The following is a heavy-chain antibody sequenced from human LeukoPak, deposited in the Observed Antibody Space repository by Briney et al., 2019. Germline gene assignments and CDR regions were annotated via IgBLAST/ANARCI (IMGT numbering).Heavy chain of an antibody. V-gene: IGHV3-11*06. D-gene: IGHD6-13*01. CDR3: ARSGIGATEIDY. J-gene: IGHJ4*02. CDR1: GFTFSDYF. CDR2: INGRGNYV. Sequence: PGGSLRLSCAASGFTFSDYFMSWVRQAPGKGLEWLSYINGRGNYVDYAESLKGRITISRDNAKNSLYLQMNSLRAEDTAVYYCARSGIGATEIDYWGQGTLATVSS.